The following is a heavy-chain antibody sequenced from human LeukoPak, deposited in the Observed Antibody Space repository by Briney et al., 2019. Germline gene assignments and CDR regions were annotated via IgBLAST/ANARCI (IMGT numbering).Heavy chain of an antibody. J-gene: IGHJ3*02. Sequence: SETLSLTCTVSGGSISSSSYYWGWIRQPPGKGLEWIGSIYYSGSTYYNPSLKSRVTISVDTSKNQFSLKLSSVTAADTAVYYCARLNLTMIVVVIMGAYAFDIWGQGTMVTVSS. CDR2: IYYSGST. CDR3: ARLNLTMIVVVIMGAYAFDI. V-gene: IGHV4-39*07. D-gene: IGHD3-22*01. CDR1: GGSISSSSYY.